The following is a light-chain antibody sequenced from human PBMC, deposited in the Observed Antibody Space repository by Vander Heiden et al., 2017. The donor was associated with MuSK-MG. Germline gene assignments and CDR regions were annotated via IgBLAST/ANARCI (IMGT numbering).Light chain of an antibody. CDR2: AAH. V-gene: IGKV1-39*01. CDR1: QSISSY. Sequence: SPSALSASVGDRVTITCRASQSISSYLNWYQQKPGKAPKLLFYAAHRLQCGVPSWFRFSGVGTESIFPFSRYRSEDVVSRYGKTRNITTGTFGQGTKVEIK. CDR3: KTRNITTGT. J-gene: IGKJ2*01.